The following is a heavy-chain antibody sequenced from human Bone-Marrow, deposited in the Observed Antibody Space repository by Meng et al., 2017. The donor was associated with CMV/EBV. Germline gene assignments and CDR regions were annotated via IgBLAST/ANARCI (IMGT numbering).Heavy chain of an antibody. CDR2: ITVSGDGT. Sequence: LSCAVSGFTFSDHGMSWLRQTPGKGLEWVSSITVSGDGTYSADSVKGRFIVLRDNSKGILYLQMNSLRVEDTAIYYCAKDSPVATYWGQGILVTVSS. CDR1: GFTFSDHG. J-gene: IGHJ4*02. D-gene: IGHD5-12*01. CDR3: AKDSPVATY. V-gene: IGHV3-23*01.